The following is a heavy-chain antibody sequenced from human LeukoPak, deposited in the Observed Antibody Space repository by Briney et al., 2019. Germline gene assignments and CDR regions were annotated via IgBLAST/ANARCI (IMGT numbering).Heavy chain of an antibody. CDR3: ARGGRKSRGVDIVRKKETGYYYYMDV. CDR2: IKQDGNEK. D-gene: IGHD2-15*01. CDR1: GFTVSSNS. V-gene: IGHV3-7*01. Sequence: GGSLRLSCTVSGFTVSSNSMSWVRQAPGKGLEWVANIKQDGNEKYYVDSVKGRFTVSRDNAKNSLYLQMNSLRAEDTAVYYCARGGRKSRGVDIVRKKETGYYYYMDVWGKGTTVTVSS. J-gene: IGHJ6*03.